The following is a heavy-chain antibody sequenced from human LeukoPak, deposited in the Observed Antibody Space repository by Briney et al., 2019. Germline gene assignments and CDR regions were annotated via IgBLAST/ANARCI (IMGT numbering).Heavy chain of an antibody. CDR1: GGSFSGYY. CDR2: INHSGST. D-gene: IGHD6-13*01. J-gene: IGHJ4*02. Sequence: PSETLSLTYAVYGGSFSGYYWSWIRQPPGKGLEWIGEINHSGSTNYNPSLKSRVTISVDTSKNQFSLKLSSVTAADTAVYYCARGVAAAGIGPYYFDYWGQGTLVTVSS. V-gene: IGHV4-34*01. CDR3: ARGVAAAGIGPYYFDY.